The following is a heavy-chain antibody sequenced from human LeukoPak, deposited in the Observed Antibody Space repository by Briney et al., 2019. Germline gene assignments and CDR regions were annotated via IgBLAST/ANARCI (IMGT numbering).Heavy chain of an antibody. Sequence: SETLSLTCTVSGGSISSYYWSWIRQPPGKGLEWIGYIYYSGSTNYNPSLKSRVTISVDTSKNQFSLKLSSVTAADTAVHYCARGPSPYYYDSSGYSDWGQGTLVTVSS. CDR1: GGSISSYY. CDR3: ARGPSPYYYDSSGYSD. V-gene: IGHV4-59*01. J-gene: IGHJ4*02. CDR2: IYYSGST. D-gene: IGHD3-22*01.